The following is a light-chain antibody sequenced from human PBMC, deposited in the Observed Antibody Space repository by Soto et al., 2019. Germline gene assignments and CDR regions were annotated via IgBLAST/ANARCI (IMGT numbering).Light chain of an antibody. CDR1: QSVSSSY. Sequence: EIVLTQSPGTLSLSPGERATLSCRASQSVSSSYLAWYQQKPGQAPRLLIYGASSRATGIPDRFSGSGSGTDFTLTISRLEPEDFAVYYCQQYNNWPGTFGQGTKVEIK. J-gene: IGKJ1*01. CDR3: QQYNNWPGT. CDR2: GAS. V-gene: IGKV3-20*01.